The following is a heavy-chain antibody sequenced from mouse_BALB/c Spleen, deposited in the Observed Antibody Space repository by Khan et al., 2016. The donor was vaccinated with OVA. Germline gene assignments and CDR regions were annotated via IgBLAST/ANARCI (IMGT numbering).Heavy chain of an antibody. CDR2: INPSSGYN. CDR3: ARGGYGSFGY. CDR1: GYIFTSYM. D-gene: IGHD1-1*01. Sequence: QVQLKRSGAELARPGASVKMSCKASGYIFTSYMMHWVKQRPGQGLEWIGDINPSSGYNNYNQKFKDKATLTADKSSSTAYMQLSSLTSEDSAVYYCARGGYGSFGYWGQGTLVTVSA. V-gene: IGHV1-4*01. J-gene: IGHJ3*01.